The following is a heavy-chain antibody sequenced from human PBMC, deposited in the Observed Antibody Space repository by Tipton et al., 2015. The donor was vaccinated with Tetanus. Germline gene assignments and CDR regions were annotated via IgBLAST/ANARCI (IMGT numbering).Heavy chain of an antibody. V-gene: IGHV4-61*08. Sequence: TLSLTCTVSGDSVSSGGYDWGSIRQSPGKGLELIGYISNTGSTSYNPSLQSRVSMSVDTSKNQFSLRLTSATAADTAVYYCARDRITGPTGRYYAMDVWGQGTTVTVSS. CDR1: GDSVSSGGYD. CDR3: ARDRITGPTGRYYAMDV. CDR2: ISNTGST. J-gene: IGHJ6*01. D-gene: IGHD1-7*01.